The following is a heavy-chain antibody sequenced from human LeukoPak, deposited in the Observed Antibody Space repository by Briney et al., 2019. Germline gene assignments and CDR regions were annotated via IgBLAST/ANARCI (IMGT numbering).Heavy chain of an antibody. Sequence: GGSLRLSCAASGFTVSSNYMSWVRQAPGKGLEWVGRIKSKTDGGTTDYAAPVKGRFTISRDDSKNTLYLQMNSLKTEDTAVYYCTTRIAAPPEPDYWGQGTLVTVSS. CDR3: TTRIAAPPEPDY. CDR2: IKSKTDGGTT. CDR1: GFTVSSNY. J-gene: IGHJ4*02. V-gene: IGHV3-15*01. D-gene: IGHD6-25*01.